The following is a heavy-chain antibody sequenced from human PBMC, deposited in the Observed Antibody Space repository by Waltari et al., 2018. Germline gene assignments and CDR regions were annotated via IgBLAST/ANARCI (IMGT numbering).Heavy chain of an antibody. D-gene: IGHD1-26*01. J-gene: IGHJ4*02. CDR2: IYYSGST. V-gene: IGHV4-59*01. CDR1: GGSISSYY. Sequence: QVQLQESGPGLVKPSETLSLTCTVSGGSISSYYWRRIRQPPGKGLEWIGYIYYSGSTNYNPSLKSRVTISVDTSKNQFSLKLSSVTAADTAVYYCARGERRELLPFDYWGQGTLVTVSS. CDR3: ARGERRELLPFDY.